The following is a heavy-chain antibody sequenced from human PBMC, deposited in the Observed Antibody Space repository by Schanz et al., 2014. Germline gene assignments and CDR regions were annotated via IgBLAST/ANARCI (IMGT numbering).Heavy chain of an antibody. V-gene: IGHV3-23*01. J-gene: IGHJ4*02. D-gene: IGHD3-9*01. CDR2: INGSGNAT. CDR1: GFTFATYA. Sequence: EVKLLESGGGLAQPGGSLRLSCAASGFTFATYAMSWVRQAPGKGLEWVAAINGSGNATYYADSVKGRFTISRDNSRNTLFLQMKRLRVEDTAVYFCAKDPYDVLTGYQYYFDYWGPGRLVTVSS. CDR3: AKDPYDVLTGYQYYFDY.